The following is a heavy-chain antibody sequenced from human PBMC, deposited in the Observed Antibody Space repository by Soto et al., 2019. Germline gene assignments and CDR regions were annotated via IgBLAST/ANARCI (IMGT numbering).Heavy chain of an antibody. CDR2: IYYSGST. CDR3: ARGAASVAAAGNYYYYGMDV. V-gene: IGHV4-61*01. CDR1: VGSVSSGSYY. J-gene: IGHJ6*02. D-gene: IGHD6-13*01. Sequence: PSETLSLTCTVSVGSVSSGSYYWSWIRQPPGKGLEWIGYIYYSGSTNYNPSLKSRVTISVDTSKNQFSLKLSSVTAADTAVYYCARGAASVAAAGNYYYYGMDVWGQGNTVTVSS.